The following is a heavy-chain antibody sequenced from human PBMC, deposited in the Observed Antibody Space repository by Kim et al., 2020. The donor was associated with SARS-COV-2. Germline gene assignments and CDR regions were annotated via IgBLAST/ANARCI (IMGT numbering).Heavy chain of an antibody. CDR2: ISSSSSYI. Sequence: GGSLRLSCAASGFTFSSYSMNWVRQAPGKGLEWVSSISSSSSYIYYADSVKGRFTISRDNAKNSLYLQMNSLRAEDTAVYYCARDADGVNDYVWGEVYWGQGTLVTVSS. CDR1: GFTFSSYS. V-gene: IGHV3-21*01. J-gene: IGHJ4*02. D-gene: IGHD3-16*01. CDR3: ARDADGVNDYVWGEVY.